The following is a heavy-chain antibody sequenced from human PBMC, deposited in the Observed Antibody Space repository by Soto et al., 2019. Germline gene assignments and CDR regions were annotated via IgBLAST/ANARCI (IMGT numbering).Heavy chain of an antibody. Sequence: QVQLVQSGAEVKKPGSSVKVSCKASGGTFSSYAISWVRQAPGQGLEWMGGIIPISGTANYAQKFQGRVTITADESTSTAYMELSSLRSEDTAVYYWARSKGNSTTLEIYYYYYYGMDVWGQGTTVTVSS. D-gene: IGHD2-2*01. J-gene: IGHJ6*02. CDR2: IIPISGTA. CDR1: GGTFSSYA. V-gene: IGHV1-69*01. CDR3: ARSKGNSTTLEIYYYYYYGMDV.